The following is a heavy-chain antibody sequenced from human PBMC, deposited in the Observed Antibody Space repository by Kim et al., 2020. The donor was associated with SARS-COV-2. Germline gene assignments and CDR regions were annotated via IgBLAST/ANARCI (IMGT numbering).Heavy chain of an antibody. V-gene: IGHV3-33*06. CDR3: GKDSGYGGDPGGIDS. D-gene: IGHD2-21*02. CDR1: GFSFSNFG. J-gene: IGHJ4*02. CDR2: IWYDGSEK. Sequence: GGSLRLSCAASGFSFSNFGTHWVRQAPGKGLEWVALIWYDGSEKYYGDSVKGRFTISRDNSKNRLYLQMNSLRVEDSAVYYCGKDSGYGGDPGGIDSWGQGTLLPVPT.